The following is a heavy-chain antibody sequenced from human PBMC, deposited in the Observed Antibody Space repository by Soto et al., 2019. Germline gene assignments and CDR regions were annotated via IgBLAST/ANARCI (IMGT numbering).Heavy chain of an antibody. Sequence: QVPLVQSGAEVKNPGASVKISCKASGYSFTTYAMHWVRQAPGQSLEWMGWIATDNGGTRYSQKFQGRVTITSDTSANTIYMELSSLRSEDTAVYYCARDQYSGSYFYWGQGTLVTVSS. CDR1: GYSFTTYA. V-gene: IGHV1-3*04. J-gene: IGHJ4*02. D-gene: IGHD1-26*01. CDR3: ARDQYSGSYFY. CDR2: IATDNGGT.